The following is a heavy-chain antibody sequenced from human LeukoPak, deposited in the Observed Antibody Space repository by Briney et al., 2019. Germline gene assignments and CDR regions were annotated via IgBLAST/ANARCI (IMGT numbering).Heavy chain of an antibody. CDR1: GFTFISYA. J-gene: IGHJ4*02. D-gene: IGHD2-21*01. CDR2: INAST. Sequence: GGSLSLSCAAPGFTFISYAMSWVRQAPGKGLEWVSTINASTYYADSVKGRFTISRDNSKNTLYLQMNSLRAEDTALYYCAKRNTYSFDYWGQGTLVTVSS. V-gene: IGHV3-23*01. CDR3: AKRNTYSFDY.